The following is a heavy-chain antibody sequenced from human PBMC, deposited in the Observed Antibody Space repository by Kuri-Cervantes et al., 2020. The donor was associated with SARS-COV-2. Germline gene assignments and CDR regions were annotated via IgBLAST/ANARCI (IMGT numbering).Heavy chain of an antibody. CDR2: IWYDGGNK. CDR1: GFTLRSNG. D-gene: IGHD2-8*01. Sequence: GGFLRSSVAASGFTLRSNGMHWVRQAPGKGLDWVAVIWYDGGNKYYADSVKGRFTISRDNSKNTLYLQMNSLRAEDTAVYYCAKAYREEWCMLRPQVCYGMDVWGQGTTVTVSS. V-gene: IGHV3-30*02. CDR3: AKAYREEWCMLRPQVCYGMDV. J-gene: IGHJ6*02.